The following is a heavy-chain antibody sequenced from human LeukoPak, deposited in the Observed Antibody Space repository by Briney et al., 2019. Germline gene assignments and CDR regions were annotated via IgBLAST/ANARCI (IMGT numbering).Heavy chain of an antibody. CDR1: GGSISSYY. V-gene: IGHV4-59*01. Sequence: PSETLSLTCTVSGGSISSYYWSWIRQPPGKGLEWIAHISSSGSAIYNPSLKSRVSMAVDTSKNQFSLRLTSVTSADTAVYYCAREWSGFDFWGQGTMVTVSS. D-gene: IGHD2-15*01. J-gene: IGHJ3*01. CDR2: ISSSGSA. CDR3: AREWSGFDF.